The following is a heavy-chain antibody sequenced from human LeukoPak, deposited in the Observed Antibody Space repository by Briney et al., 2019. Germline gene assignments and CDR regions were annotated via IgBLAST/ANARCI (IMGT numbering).Heavy chain of an antibody. D-gene: IGHD3-16*02. CDR3: ARTYVWGSYRSPNWFDP. Sequence: GESLKISCKGSGYIFTYYWIGWVRQMPGKGLEWMGIIYTGDSDTRYSPSFQGQVTISADKSISTAYLQWSSLKASDTAMYYCARTYVWGSYRSPNWFDPWGQGTLVTVSS. J-gene: IGHJ5*02. CDR1: GYIFTYYW. CDR2: IYTGDSDT. V-gene: IGHV5-51*01.